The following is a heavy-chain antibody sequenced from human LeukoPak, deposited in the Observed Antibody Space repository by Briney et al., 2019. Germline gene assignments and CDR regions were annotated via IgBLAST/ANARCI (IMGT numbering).Heavy chain of an antibody. CDR1: GFTFSSYW. Sequence: GGSLRLSCVASGFTFSSYWMHWVRQDPRKGLVWVSRIGGDGRNINYADSVRGRFTISRDNSKNTLYLQMNSLRAEDTAVYYCAKEGGYSSSLGEYYYYYMDVWGKGTTVTVSS. J-gene: IGHJ6*03. CDR3: AKEGGYSSSLGEYYYYYMDV. V-gene: IGHV3-74*01. D-gene: IGHD6-6*01. CDR2: IGGDGRNI.